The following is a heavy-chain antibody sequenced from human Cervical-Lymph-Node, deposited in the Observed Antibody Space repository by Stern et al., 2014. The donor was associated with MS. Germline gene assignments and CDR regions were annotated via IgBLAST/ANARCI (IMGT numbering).Heavy chain of an antibody. J-gene: IGHJ4*02. Sequence: VHLVESGAEVKKPGASVKVSCKASGYTLIGYYIHWVRHAPGQGLEWMGWIIPNSGGINHAQKFQGRVTLTTDTSVNTAFMELSSLRSDDTAVYYCARGEFQAGTLGLLHWGQGTLITVSS. CDR1: GYTLIGYY. CDR3: ARGEFQAGTLGLLH. D-gene: IGHD6-19*01. CDR2: IIPNSGGI. V-gene: IGHV1-2*02.